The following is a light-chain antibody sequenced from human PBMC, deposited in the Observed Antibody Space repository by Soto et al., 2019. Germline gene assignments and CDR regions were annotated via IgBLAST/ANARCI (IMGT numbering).Light chain of an antibody. CDR3: AAWDGRLNGL. CDR2: SNN. CDR1: SSNIGSNT. J-gene: IGLJ2*01. V-gene: IGLV1-44*01. Sequence: QSVLTQPPSASGTPGQRVTISCSGSSSNIGSNTVNWYQQLPGTAPKLLIYSNNQRPSGVPDRFSGSKSGTSASLAISGLQSEDEAAYYCAAWDGRLNGLFGGGTQLTVL.